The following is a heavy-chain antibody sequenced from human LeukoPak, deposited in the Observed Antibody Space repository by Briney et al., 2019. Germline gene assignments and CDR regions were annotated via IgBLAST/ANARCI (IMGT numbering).Heavy chain of an antibody. CDR3: ARFYGSGSYWASYYFDY. D-gene: IGHD3-10*01. J-gene: IGHJ4*02. CDR2: IRSDGSDT. V-gene: IGHV3-74*01. CDR1: GFTFSDTW. Sequence: PGGSLRLSCAASGFTFSDTWMHWVRQAPGEGLVWVSRIRSDGSDTRYAESVKGRFTISRDNSKNTLYLQMNSLRAEDTAVYYCARFYGSGSYWASYYFDYWGQGTLVTVSS.